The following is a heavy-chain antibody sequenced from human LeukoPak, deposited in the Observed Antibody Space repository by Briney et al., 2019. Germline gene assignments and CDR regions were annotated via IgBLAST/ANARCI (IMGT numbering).Heavy chain of an antibody. CDR1: GYTFTGYY. D-gene: IGHD2-15*01. J-gene: IGHJ5*02. Sequence: ASVKVSCKASGYTFTGYYMHWVRQAPGQGLELMGWINPNSGGTNYAQKFQGRVTMTRDTSISTAYMELSRLRSDDTAVYYCARTRGIGYCSGGSCPNWFDPWGQGTLVTVSS. V-gene: IGHV1-2*02. CDR3: ARTRGIGYCSGGSCPNWFDP. CDR2: INPNSGGT.